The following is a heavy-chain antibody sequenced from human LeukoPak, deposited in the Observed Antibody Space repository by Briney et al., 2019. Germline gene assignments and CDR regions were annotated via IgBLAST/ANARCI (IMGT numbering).Heavy chain of an antibody. CDR3: ARVPGREYGMDV. CDR2: IIPILGIA. J-gene: IGHJ6*02. CDR1: GGTFSSYT. Sequence: SVKVSCKASGGTFSSYTISWVRQAPGQGLEWMGRIIPILGIANYAQKFQGRVTITADKSTGTAYMELSSLRSEDTAVYYCARVPGREYGMDVWGQGTTVTVSS. D-gene: IGHD1-26*01. V-gene: IGHV1-69*02.